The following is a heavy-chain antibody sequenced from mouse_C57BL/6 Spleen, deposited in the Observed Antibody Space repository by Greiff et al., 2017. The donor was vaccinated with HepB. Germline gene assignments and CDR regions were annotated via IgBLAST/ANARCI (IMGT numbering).Heavy chain of an antibody. CDR1: GYTFTSYW. D-gene: IGHD1-1*01. CDR2: INPSNGGT. V-gene: IGHV1-53*01. Sequence: VQLQQPGTELVKPGASVKLSCKASGYTFTSYWMHWVKQRPGQGLEWIGNINPSNGGTNYNEKFKSKATLTVDKSSSTAYMQLSSLTSEDSAVYYWARPIYYYGSSYGFAYWGQGTLVTVSA. J-gene: IGHJ3*01. CDR3: ARPIYYYGSSYGFAY.